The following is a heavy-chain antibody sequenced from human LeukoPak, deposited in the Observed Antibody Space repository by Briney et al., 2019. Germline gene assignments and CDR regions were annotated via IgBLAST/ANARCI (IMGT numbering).Heavy chain of an antibody. V-gene: IGHV1-18*01. Sequence: GASVKVSCKASGYTFTSYGISWVRQAPGQGLEWMGWISAYNGNTNYAQKFQGRVTITADESTSTAYMELSSLRSEDTAMYYCARDSAYYDFWSGYFDYWGQGTLVTVSS. CDR1: GYTFTSYG. D-gene: IGHD3-3*01. CDR2: ISAYNGNT. CDR3: ARDSAYYDFWSGYFDY. J-gene: IGHJ4*02.